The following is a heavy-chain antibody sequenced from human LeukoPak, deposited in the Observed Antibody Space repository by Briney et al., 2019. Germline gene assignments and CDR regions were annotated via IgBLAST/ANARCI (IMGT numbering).Heavy chain of an antibody. V-gene: IGHV3-48*04. D-gene: IGHD7-27*01. CDR2: ISSSSSAI. CDR3: ARDSLELGRVDY. J-gene: IGHJ4*02. CDR1: GFTFSDHS. Sequence: GGSLRLSCAASGFTFSDHSMNWVRQAPGKGLEWVSYISSSSSAIYYADSVKGRFTISRDNAKNSLYLQMNSLRAEDTAVYYCARDSLELGRVDYWGQGTQVTVSS.